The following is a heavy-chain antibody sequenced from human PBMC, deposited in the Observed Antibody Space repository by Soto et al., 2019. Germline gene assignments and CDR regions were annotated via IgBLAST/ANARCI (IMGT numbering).Heavy chain of an antibody. J-gene: IGHJ4*02. Sequence: SVTLALTCSVSGGSISTVGHYGIWILQPPGKGLELIGSIYHTGITYYSKSLRSRLTMSVDTSKSQFSLRLGSVTAADTAVYYSARATGTLRSRNCDYWGQGSLVTVSS. CDR3: ARATGTLRSRNCDY. D-gene: IGHD1-1*01. CDR1: GGSISTVGHY. V-gene: IGHV4-31*03. CDR2: IYHTGIT.